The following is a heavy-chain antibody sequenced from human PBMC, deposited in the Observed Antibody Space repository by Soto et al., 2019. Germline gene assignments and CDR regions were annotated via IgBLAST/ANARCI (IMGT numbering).Heavy chain of an antibody. V-gene: IGHV3-23*01. J-gene: IGHJ4*02. CDR2: ISGDSGST. CDR3: ARETYRGFYFDY. Sequence: GGSLRLSCAASGFTFSNYAMSWVRQAPGKGLEWVSAISGDSGSTYYADPVTGRFTISRDNAKNTLYLQMNSLRVGDTALYYCARETYRGFYFDYWGQGTLVTVSS. D-gene: IGHD4-4*01. CDR1: GFTFSNYA.